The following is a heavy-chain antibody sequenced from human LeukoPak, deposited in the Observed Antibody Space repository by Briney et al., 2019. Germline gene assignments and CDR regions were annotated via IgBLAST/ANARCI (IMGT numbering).Heavy chain of an antibody. CDR2: IKQDGSEK. Sequence: GGSLRLSCAASGFTFSSYWMSWVRQAPGKGLEWVANIKQDGSEKYYVDSVKGRFTISRDNAKNSLYLQMNSLRAEDTAVYYCAKDKFGGVVVPLGWYFDLWGRGTVVTVSS. J-gene: IGHJ2*01. CDR1: GFTFSSYW. D-gene: IGHD2-15*01. CDR3: AKDKFGGVVVPLGWYFDL. V-gene: IGHV3-7*01.